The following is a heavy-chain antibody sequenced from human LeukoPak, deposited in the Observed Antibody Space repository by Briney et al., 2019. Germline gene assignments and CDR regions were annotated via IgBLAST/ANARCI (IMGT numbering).Heavy chain of an antibody. J-gene: IGHJ4*02. V-gene: IGHV4-59*01. CDR2: IYRTGSS. CDR3: ARGSSSWYLIFDH. D-gene: IGHD6-13*01. Sequence: PSETLSLTCTVSGDSMGENYWSWTRQPPGKRLEYIGFIYRTGSSNYNPSLKSRVTMSIDTSKNQFSLKLNSVTAADTAVYYCARGSSSWYLIFDHWGQGTLVTVSS. CDR1: GDSMGENY.